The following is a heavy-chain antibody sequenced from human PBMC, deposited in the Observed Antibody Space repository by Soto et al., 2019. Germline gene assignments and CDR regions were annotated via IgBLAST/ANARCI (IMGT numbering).Heavy chain of an antibody. V-gene: IGHV4-34*01. J-gene: IGHJ3*02. CDR1: GGSFSGYY. CDR3: ASGPGCTNGVCYDAFDI. Sequence: SETLSLTCAVYGGSFSGYYWSWIRQPPGKGLEWIGEINHSGSTNYNPSLKSRVTISVDTSKNQFSLKLSSVTAADTAVYYCASGPGCTNGVCYDAFDIWGQGTMVTV. CDR2: INHSGST. D-gene: IGHD2-8*01.